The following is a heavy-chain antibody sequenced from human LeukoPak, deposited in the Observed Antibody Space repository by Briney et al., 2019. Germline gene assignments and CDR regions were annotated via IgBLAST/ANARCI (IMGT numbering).Heavy chain of an antibody. J-gene: IGHJ4*02. Sequence: GGSLRLSCAASGFTFNRNAISWVRQAPGKGLEWVSTIGGSGDKAFYADSVKGRFTISRDNSKNMVHLQMNSLTGEDTALYYCVRRGDASSGWGDHDFWGQGALVTVSS. CDR3: VRRGDASSGWGDHDF. V-gene: IGHV3-23*01. CDR1: GFTFNRNA. CDR2: IGGSGDKA. D-gene: IGHD6-19*01.